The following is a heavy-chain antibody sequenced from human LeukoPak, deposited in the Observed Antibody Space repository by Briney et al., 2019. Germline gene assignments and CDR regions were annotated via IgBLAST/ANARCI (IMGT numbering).Heavy chain of an antibody. V-gene: IGHV3-74*01. Sequence: GGSLRLSCAASGFTFSTYCMHWVRQAPGKGLVWVSRIDSDGTGTIYADSVKGRFTISRDNAKNTVYLKMNSLRAEDTAVYYCTREGLDPWGQGTLVTVSS. CDR3: TREGLDP. CDR1: GFTFSTYC. J-gene: IGHJ5*02. CDR2: IDSDGTGT.